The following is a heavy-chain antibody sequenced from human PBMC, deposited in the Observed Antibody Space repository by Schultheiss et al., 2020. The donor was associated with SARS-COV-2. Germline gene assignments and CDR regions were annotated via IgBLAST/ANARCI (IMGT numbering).Heavy chain of an antibody. CDR2: IWYDGSNK. D-gene: IGHD5-24*01. CDR1: GFTFSSYG. V-gene: IGHV3-33*01. Sequence: GGSLRLSCAASGFTFSSYGMHWVRQAPGKGLEWVAVIWYDGSNKYYADSVKGRFTISRDNSKNTLYLQMNSLRAEDTAVYYCASAREMATAGFDYWGQGTLVTVSS. CDR3: ASAREMATAGFDY. J-gene: IGHJ4*02.